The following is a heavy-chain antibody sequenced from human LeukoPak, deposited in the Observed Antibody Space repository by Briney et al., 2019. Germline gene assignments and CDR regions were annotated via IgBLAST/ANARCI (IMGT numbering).Heavy chain of an antibody. CDR2: IVYDGSSK. CDR1: GFTFSSYG. D-gene: IGHD3-10*01. V-gene: IGHV3-30*18. CDR3: AKEDGGDYGMDV. Sequence: PGGSLRLSCAASGFTFSSYGMHWVRQAPGKGLEWVADIVYDGSSKYYADSVKGRFTISRDNSKNTLYLEMNSLRGEDTAVYYCAKEDGGDYGMDVWGQGTTVIVSS. J-gene: IGHJ6*02.